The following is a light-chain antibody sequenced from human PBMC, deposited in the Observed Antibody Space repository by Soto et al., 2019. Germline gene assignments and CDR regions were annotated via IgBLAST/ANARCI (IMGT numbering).Light chain of an antibody. J-gene: IGLJ1*01. CDR2: DDN. CDR1: SXNIGGNS. Sequence: QSVLTQPPPVSAAPGQKVTISCSGSSXNIGGNSVSWYQQLPETAPKLLIYDDNKRPSGIPDRFSGSKSGTSATLGITGFQTGDEADYYCGSWDSSLSAYVFGTGTKVTVL. CDR3: GSWDSSLSAYV. V-gene: IGLV1-51*01.